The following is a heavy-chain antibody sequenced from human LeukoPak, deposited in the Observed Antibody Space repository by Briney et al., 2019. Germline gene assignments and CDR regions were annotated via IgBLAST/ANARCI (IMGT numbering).Heavy chain of an antibody. CDR1: GGSFSGYY. D-gene: IGHD3-3*01. V-gene: IGHV4-34*01. J-gene: IGHJ6*03. CDR2: INHSGST. Sequence: SETLSLTCAVYGGSFSGYYWSWIRQPPGKGLEWIGEINHSGSTNYNPSLKSRVTISVDTSKNQFSLKLSSVTAADTAVYYCTRPAADYDFWSGYYTRYYYMDVWGKGTTVTVSS. CDR3: TRPAADYDFWSGYYTRYYYMDV.